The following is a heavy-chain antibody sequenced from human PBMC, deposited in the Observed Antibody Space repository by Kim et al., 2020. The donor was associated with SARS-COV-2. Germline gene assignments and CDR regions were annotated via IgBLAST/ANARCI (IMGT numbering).Heavy chain of an antibody. CDR3: ARSPVPAAMNYYFDY. D-gene: IGHD2-2*01. J-gene: IGHJ4*02. Sequence: ASVKVSCKASGYTFTSYGISWVRQAPGQGLEWMGWISAYNGNTNYAQKLQGRVTMTTDTSTSTAYMELRSLRSDDTVVYYCARSPVPAAMNYYFDYWGQGTLVTVSS. CDR2: ISAYNGNT. V-gene: IGHV1-18*01. CDR1: GYTFTSYG.